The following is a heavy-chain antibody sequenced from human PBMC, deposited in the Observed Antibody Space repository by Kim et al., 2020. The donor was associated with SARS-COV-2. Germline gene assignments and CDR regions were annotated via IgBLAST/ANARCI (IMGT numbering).Heavy chain of an antibody. Sequence: TNYNPSLKSRVTISVDTSKNQFSLKLSSVTAADTAVYYCASHDYGGTSDYWGQGTLVTVSS. V-gene: IGHV4-34*01. D-gene: IGHD4-17*01. J-gene: IGHJ4*02. CDR2: T. CDR3: ASHDYGGTSDY.